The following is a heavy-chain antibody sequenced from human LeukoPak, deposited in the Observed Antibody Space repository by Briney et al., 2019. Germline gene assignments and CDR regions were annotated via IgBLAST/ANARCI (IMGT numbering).Heavy chain of an antibody. CDR3: ARARRAVVARESQAGLYYFDY. Sequence: GASVKVSCKASGYTFTGYYMHWVRQAPGQGLEWMGRINPNSGGTNYAQKFQGRVTMTRDTSISTAYMELSRLRSDDTAVYYCARARRAVVARESQAGLYYFDYWGQGTLVTVSS. D-gene: IGHD5-12*01. CDR2: INPNSGGT. CDR1: GYTFTGYY. V-gene: IGHV1-2*06. J-gene: IGHJ4*02.